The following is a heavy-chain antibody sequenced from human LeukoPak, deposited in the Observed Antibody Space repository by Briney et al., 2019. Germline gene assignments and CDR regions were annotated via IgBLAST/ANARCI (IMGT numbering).Heavy chain of an antibody. D-gene: IGHD6-19*01. CDR1: GFSISTYW. J-gene: IGHJ4*02. V-gene: IGHV3-23*01. CDR3: AKGYSSGQPYYFDY. CDR2: ISGSGGST. Sequence: GGSLRLSCAASGFSISTYWIHWVRQAPGKGLEWVSAISGSGGSTYYADSVKGRFTISRDNSKNTLYLQMNSLRAEDTAVYYCAKGYSSGQPYYFDYWGQGTLVTVSS.